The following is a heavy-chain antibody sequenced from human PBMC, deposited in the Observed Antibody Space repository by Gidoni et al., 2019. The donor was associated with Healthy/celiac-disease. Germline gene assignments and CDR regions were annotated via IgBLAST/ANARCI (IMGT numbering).Heavy chain of an antibody. CDR2: INWNGGST. CDR1: GFTFGDYG. J-gene: IGHJ4*02. CDR3: ARRGNNWNDFLYYFDY. D-gene: IGHD1-1*01. V-gene: IGHV3-20*01. Sequence: EVQLVESGGGVVRPGGSLRLSCAASGFTFGDYGMSWVRQAPGKGLEWVSGINWNGGSTGYADSVKGRFTISRDNAKNSLYLQMNSLRAEDTALYHCARRGNNWNDFLYYFDYWGQGTLVTVSS.